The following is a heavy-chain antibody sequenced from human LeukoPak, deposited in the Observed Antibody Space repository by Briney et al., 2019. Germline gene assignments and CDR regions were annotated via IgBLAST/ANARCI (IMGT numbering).Heavy chain of an antibody. V-gene: IGHV3-48*01. D-gene: IGHD5-12*01. J-gene: IGHJ4*02. Sequence: GGSLRLSCAASGFTFSSYSMNWVRQAPGKGLEWVSYISSSSSTIYYADSVKGRFTISRDNAKNSLYLQMNSLRAEDTAVYYCARDLTWLRLHYLDYWGQGTLVTVSS. CDR1: GFTFSSYS. CDR3: ARDLTWLRLHYLDY. CDR2: ISSSSSTI.